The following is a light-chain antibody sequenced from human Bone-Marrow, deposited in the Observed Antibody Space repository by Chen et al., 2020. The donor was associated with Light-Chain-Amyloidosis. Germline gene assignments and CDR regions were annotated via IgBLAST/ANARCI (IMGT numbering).Light chain of an antibody. CDR2: EVT. J-gene: IGLJ1*01. V-gene: IGLV2-14*01. Sequence: QSALTQPASVSGSPGQSSTISCTGTSSDVGCDNHVSWYQQHPDKAPKLTIYEVTKRPSWVPDRFSGSKSDNTASLTISGLQTEDEADYFCSSYTITNTLVFGSGTRVTVL. CDR1: SSDVGCDNH. CDR3: SSYTITNTLV.